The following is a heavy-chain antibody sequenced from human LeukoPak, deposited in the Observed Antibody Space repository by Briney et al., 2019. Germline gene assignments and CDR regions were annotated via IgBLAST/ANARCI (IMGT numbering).Heavy chain of an antibody. CDR3: ARDGGTYYYDSSGYYGAT. CDR2: IIPIFGTA. J-gene: IGHJ5*02. D-gene: IGHD3-22*01. Sequence: WASVKVSCKASGGTFSSYAISWVRQAPGQGLEWMGGIIPIFGTANYAQKFQGRVTITADESTSTAYMELSSLRSEDTAVYYCARDGGTYYYDSSGYYGATWGQGTLVTVSS. CDR1: GGTFSSYA. V-gene: IGHV1-69*13.